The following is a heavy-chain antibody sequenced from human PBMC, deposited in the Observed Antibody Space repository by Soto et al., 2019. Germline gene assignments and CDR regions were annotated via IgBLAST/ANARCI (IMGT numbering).Heavy chain of an antibody. CDR2: IYWDDDK. CDR3: ARRPNGFGLGAFTMIVGRDWFAT. D-gene: IGHD3-22*01. CDR1: GFSLSTSGVG. Sequence: QITLKESGPALVKPTQTLTLTCTFSGFSLSTSGVGVGWIRQPPGKALEWLALIYWDDDKRYSPSLKSRLTIYKETSKDQVVPTRTNVGPVDTAISYCARRPNGFGLGAFTMIVGRDWFATWGEGTLVTVST. V-gene: IGHV2-5*02. J-gene: IGHJ5*02.